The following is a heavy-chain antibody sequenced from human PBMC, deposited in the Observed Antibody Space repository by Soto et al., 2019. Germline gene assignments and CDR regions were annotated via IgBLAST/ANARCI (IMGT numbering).Heavy chain of an antibody. V-gene: IGHV4-31*03. Sequence: QVQLQESGPGLVKPSQTLSLTCTVSGGSISSGGYYWSWIRQHPGKGLEWIGYIYYSGSTYYNPSLKSRVTISVDTSKNQFSLKLSSVTAADTAVYYCARESSGDSSGYYVDYWGQGTLVTVSS. D-gene: IGHD3-22*01. J-gene: IGHJ4*02. CDR2: IYYSGST. CDR3: ARESSGDSSGYYVDY. CDR1: GGSISSGGYY.